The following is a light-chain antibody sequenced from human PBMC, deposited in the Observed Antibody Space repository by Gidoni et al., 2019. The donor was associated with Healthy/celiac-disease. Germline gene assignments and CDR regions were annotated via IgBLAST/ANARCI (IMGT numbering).Light chain of an antibody. J-gene: IGKJ1*01. CDR3: MQALQTRA. CDR2: LGS. CDR1: QSLLHSNGYNY. V-gene: IGKV2-28*01. Sequence: DIVMPQSPLSLPLTPGESASISCRSSQSLLHSNGYNYLDWYLQKPGQSPQLLIYLGSNRASGVPDRFSGSGSGTDFTLKISRVEAEDVGVYYCMQALQTRAFGQXTKVEIK.